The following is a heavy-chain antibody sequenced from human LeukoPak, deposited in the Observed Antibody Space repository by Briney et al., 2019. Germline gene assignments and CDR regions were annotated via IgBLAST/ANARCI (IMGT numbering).Heavy chain of an antibody. CDR1: GDSVSSGY. D-gene: IGHD2-15*01. CDR3: AGRGHRYSRD. J-gene: IGHJ1*01. Sequence: SETLSPTCTVSGDSVSSGYWTWIRQLPGKGLEWIGYISDSGITDYNPSLKSRLTISVDTSNNKFSLNLHSVTAADTAVYYCAGRGHRYSRDWGQGILVTVSS. CDR2: ISDSGIT. V-gene: IGHV4-4*09.